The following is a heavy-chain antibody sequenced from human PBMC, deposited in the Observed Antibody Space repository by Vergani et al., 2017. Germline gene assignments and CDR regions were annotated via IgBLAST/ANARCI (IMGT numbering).Heavy chain of an antibody. CDR3: ARDLFNRFVAAAGTRWFDP. CDR1: GFTFSDYY. V-gene: IGHV3-11*06. CDR2: ISSSSSYI. D-gene: IGHD6-13*01. Sequence: QVQLVESGGGLVKPGGSLRLSCAASGFTFSDYYMSWIRQAPGKGLEWVSSISSSSSYIYYADSVKGRFTISRDNAKNSLYLQMNSLRAEDTAVYYCARDLFNRFVAAAGTRWFDPWGQGTLVTVSS. J-gene: IGHJ5*02.